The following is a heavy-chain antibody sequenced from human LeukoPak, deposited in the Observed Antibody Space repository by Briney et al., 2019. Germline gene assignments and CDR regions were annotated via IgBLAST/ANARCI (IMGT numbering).Heavy chain of an antibody. Sequence: SETLSLTCTASGGSISSSSYYWGWIRQPPGKGLEWIGSIYYSGSTYYNPSLKSRVTISVDTSKNQFSLKLSSVTAADTAVYYCARQSTADVWGKGTTVTVSS. J-gene: IGHJ6*04. CDR3: ARQSTADV. CDR1: GGSISSSSYY. CDR2: IYYSGST. D-gene: IGHD2-2*01. V-gene: IGHV4-39*01.